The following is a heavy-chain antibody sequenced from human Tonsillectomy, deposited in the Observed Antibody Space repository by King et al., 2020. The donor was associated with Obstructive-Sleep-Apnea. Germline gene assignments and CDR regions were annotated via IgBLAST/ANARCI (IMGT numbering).Heavy chain of an antibody. CDR1: VGSISSSRYY. D-gene: IGHD3-22*01. CDR2: IYYSGST. CDR3: ARETHYYDSSGYLSYFDY. Sequence: QLQESGPGLVKPSETLSLTCTVAVGSISSSRYYWGWILQPPGKGLEWIGSIYYSGSTYYNPSLKSRVTISVDTSKNQFSLKLSSLTAADTAVYYCARETHYYDSSGYLSYFDYWGQGTLVTVSS. J-gene: IGHJ4*02. V-gene: IGHV4-39*07.